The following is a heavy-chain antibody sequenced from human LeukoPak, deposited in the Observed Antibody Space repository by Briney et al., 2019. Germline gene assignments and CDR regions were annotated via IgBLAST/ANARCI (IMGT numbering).Heavy chain of an antibody. CDR3: ARVRGCSGGSCRTGNAFDI. Sequence: PSETLSLTCTGSGGSISSYYWSWIRQPAGKGLEWIGRIYTSGSTNYNPSLKSRVTMSVDTSKNQFSLKLSSVTAADTAVYYCARVRGCSGGSCRTGNAFDIWGQGTMVTVSS. CDR1: GGSISSYY. V-gene: IGHV4-4*07. D-gene: IGHD2-15*01. J-gene: IGHJ3*02. CDR2: IYTSGST.